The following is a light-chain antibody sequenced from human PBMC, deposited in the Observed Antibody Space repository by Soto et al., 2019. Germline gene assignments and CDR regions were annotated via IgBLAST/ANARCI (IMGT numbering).Light chain of an antibody. CDR3: QHYNSYSEA. CDR2: KAS. V-gene: IGKV1-5*03. Sequence: DIQMTQSPSTLSGSLVDRVTITCLASQTISSWLAWYQQKPGKAPKLLIYKASTLKSGVPSRFSGSGSGTEFTLTISSLQPDDFATYYCQHYNSYSEAFGQGTKVDIK. J-gene: IGKJ1*01. CDR1: QTISSW.